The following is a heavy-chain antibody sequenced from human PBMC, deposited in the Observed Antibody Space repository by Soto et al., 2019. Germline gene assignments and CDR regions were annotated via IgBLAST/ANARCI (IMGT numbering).Heavy chain of an antibody. Sequence: QVQLVQSGAEVKKPGSSVKVSCKASGGTFSSYTISWVRQAPGQGLEWMGRIIPILDIANYAQKFQGRVKTNADKSTSTAYMELSSLRSEDTAVYYCAREIQQLLVLFAFDIWGQGTMVTVSS. CDR2: IIPILDIA. J-gene: IGHJ3*02. CDR3: AREIQQLLVLFAFDI. D-gene: IGHD6-19*01. V-gene: IGHV1-69*08. CDR1: GGTFSSYT.